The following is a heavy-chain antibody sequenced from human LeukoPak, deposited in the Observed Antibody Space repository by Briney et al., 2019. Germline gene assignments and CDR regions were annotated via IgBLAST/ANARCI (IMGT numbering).Heavy chain of an antibody. CDR2: INHSGST. CDR3: ARGRPYYDILTGYPTPYYYYGMDV. Sequence: SETLSLTCAVYGGSFSGYYWSWIRQPPGKGLEWIGEINHSGSTNYNPSLKSRVTISVDTSKNQFSLKLSSVTAADTAVYYCARGRPYYDILTGYPTPYYYYGMDVWGQGTTVAVSS. CDR1: GGSFSGYY. V-gene: IGHV4-34*01. J-gene: IGHJ6*02. D-gene: IGHD3-9*01.